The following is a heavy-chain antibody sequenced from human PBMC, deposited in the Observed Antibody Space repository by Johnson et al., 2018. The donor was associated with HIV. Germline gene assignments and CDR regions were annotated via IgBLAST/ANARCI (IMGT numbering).Heavy chain of an antibody. CDR3: AKGEVGATEVDAFDI. CDR1: GFTVSSNY. D-gene: IGHD1-26*01. CDR2: SYSGGST. V-gene: IGHV3-66*02. Sequence: VQLVESGGGVVQPGRSLRLSCAASGFTVSSNYMSWVRQAPGKGLEWVSVSYSGGSTHYADSVKGRFTISRDNSKNTQDLQMNSLRAEDTAVYYCAKGEVGATEVDAFDIWDQGTMVTVSS. J-gene: IGHJ3*02.